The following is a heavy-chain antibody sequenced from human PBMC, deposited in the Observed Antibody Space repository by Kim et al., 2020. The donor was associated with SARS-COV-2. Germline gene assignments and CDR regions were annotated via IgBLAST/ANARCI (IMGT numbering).Heavy chain of an antibody. J-gene: IGHJ5*02. CDR1: GGTFSSYA. CDR2: IIPIFGTA. D-gene: IGHD3-22*01. CDR3: ARPHYYDRGRWFDP. Sequence: SVKVSCKASGGTFSSYAISWVRQAPGQGLEWMGGIIPIFGTANYAQKFQGRVTIIADESTSTAYMELSSLRSEDTAVYYCARPHYYDRGRWFDPWGQGTLVTVSS. V-gene: IGHV1-69*13.